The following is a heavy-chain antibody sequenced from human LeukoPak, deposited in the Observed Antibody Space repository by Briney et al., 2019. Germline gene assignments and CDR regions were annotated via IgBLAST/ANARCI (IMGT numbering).Heavy chain of an antibody. V-gene: IGHV3-72*01. CDR3: VRLSRGAMNYYMDV. J-gene: IGHJ6*03. D-gene: IGHD3-10*01. CDR1: GFTFSSYE. Sequence: PGGSLRLSCAASGFTFSSYEMNWVRQAPGKGLRWVGRSRNKANSYSTTFGKSVKGRLTISRDESENSLYLQLNSLKTEDTGVYYCVRLSRGAMNYYMDVWGKGTTVTISS. CDR2: SRNKANSYST.